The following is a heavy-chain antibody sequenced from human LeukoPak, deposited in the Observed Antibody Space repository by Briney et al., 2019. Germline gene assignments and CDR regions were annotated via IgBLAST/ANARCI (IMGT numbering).Heavy chain of an antibody. CDR3: ARVVYSSGWPFDY. V-gene: IGHV4-4*01. CDR1: GGSISSSNW. J-gene: IGHJ4*02. CDR2: IYHSGCT. Sequence: SGTLSLTCAVSGGSISSSNWWSWVRQPPGKGLEWIGEIYHSGCTNYNPSLKSRVTISVDKSKNQFSLKLSSVTAADTAVYCGARVVYSSGWPFDYWGQGTLVTVSS. D-gene: IGHD6-19*01.